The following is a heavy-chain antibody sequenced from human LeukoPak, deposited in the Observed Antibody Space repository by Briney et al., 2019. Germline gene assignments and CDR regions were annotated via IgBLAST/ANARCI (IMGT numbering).Heavy chain of an antibody. Sequence: GGSLRLSCAASGFTFSTYWMHWVRQAPGKGLVWVSRINSDGRIIDYADFVKGRFTISRDNAKNTLYLQMNSLRAEDTAVYYCARPPATSSDYWGQGSLVTVSS. V-gene: IGHV3-74*01. J-gene: IGHJ4*02. CDR2: INSDGRII. CDR3: ARPPATSSDY. D-gene: IGHD2-2*01. CDR1: GFTFSTYW.